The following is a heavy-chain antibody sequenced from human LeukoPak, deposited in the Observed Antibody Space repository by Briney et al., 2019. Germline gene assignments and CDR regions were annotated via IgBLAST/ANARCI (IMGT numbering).Heavy chain of an antibody. CDR1: GFTFSSYW. V-gene: IGHV3-74*01. Sequence: GGSLRLSCAASGFTFSSYWMHWVRQATGKGLMWVSRINSDGSSTSYADSVKGRFTISRDNAKNTLYLQMNSLRAEDTAVYYCARVPDILTGYYQDFDYWGQGTLVTVSS. D-gene: IGHD3-9*01. CDR2: INSDGSST. CDR3: ARVPDILTGYYQDFDY. J-gene: IGHJ4*02.